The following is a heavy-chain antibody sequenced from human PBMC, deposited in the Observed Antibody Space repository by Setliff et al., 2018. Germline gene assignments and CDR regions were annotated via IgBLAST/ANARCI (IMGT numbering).Heavy chain of an antibody. Sequence: LRLSCAASGFTFSSYNMNWVRQAPGKGLEWIGEINHSGSTNYNPSLKSRVTISVDTSKNQFSLKLSSVTAADTALYYCTVYNTGSSKDHYWGQGTPVTVSS. V-gene: IGHV4-34*08. D-gene: IGHD2-8*02. J-gene: IGHJ4*02. CDR3: TVYNTGSSKDHY. CDR2: INHSGST. CDR1: GFTFSSYN.